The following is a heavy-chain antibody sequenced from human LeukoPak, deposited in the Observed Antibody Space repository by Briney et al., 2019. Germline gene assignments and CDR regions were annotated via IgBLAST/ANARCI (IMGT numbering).Heavy chain of an antibody. Sequence: SETLSLTCSVSGGSISSDYWSWIRQPPGKGLEWIGYMYCTGSTNYNPSLKSRVTISLATSKTQFSLKLSSVTPADTAVYYCARVSVVYGMDVWGQGTTVTVSS. CDR3: ARVSVVYGMDV. V-gene: IGHV4-59*01. CDR2: MYCTGST. J-gene: IGHJ6*02. CDR1: GGSISSDY.